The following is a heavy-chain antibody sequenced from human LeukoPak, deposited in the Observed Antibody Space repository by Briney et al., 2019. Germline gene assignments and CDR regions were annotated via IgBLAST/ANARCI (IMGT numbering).Heavy chain of an antibody. Sequence: RGSLRLSCAASGFTFSGSAMHWVRQASGKGLEWVGRIRSKANSYATAYAASVKGRFTISRDDSKNTAYLQMNSLKTEDTAVYYCTRHGSSSGGGGQGTLVTASS. CDR2: IRSKANSYAT. D-gene: IGHD6-6*01. CDR1: GFTFSGSA. V-gene: IGHV3-73*01. CDR3: TRHGSSSGG. J-gene: IGHJ4*02.